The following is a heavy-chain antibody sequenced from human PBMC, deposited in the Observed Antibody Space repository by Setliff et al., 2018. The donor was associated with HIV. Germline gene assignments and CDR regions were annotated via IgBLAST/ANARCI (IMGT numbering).Heavy chain of an antibody. CDR3: ARQYVRGYSYGQPLALYFFDY. D-gene: IGHD5-18*01. CDR1: GFTFSSYW. Sequence: GGSLRLSCAASGFTFSSYWMSWVRQAPGKGLEWVANIKQDGSEKYYVDSVKGRFTISRDNAKNSLYLQMNSLRAEDTAVYYCARQYVRGYSYGQPLALYFFDYWGQGTLVTVYS. V-gene: IGHV3-7*05. J-gene: IGHJ4*02. CDR2: IKQDGSEK.